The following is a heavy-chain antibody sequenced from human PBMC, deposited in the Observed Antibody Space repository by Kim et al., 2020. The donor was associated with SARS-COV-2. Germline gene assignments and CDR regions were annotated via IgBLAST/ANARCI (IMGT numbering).Heavy chain of an antibody. Sequence: GESLKISCKGSGYSFTSYWISWVRQMPGKGLEWMGRIDPSDSYTNYSPSFQGHVTISADKSISTAYLQWSSLKASDTAMYYCARSVIGDYVLGYGMDVWGQGTTVTVSS. V-gene: IGHV5-10-1*01. D-gene: IGHD3-16*01. CDR3: ARSVIGDYVLGYGMDV. CDR2: IDPSDSYT. J-gene: IGHJ6*02. CDR1: GYSFTSYW.